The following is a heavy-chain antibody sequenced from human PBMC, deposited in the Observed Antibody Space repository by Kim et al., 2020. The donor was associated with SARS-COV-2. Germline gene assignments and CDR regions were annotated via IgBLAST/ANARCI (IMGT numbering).Heavy chain of an antibody. Sequence: RYSPSFQGQVTISADKSISTADLQWSSLKASDTAMYYCARHSEPAMVNYWGQGTLVTVSS. D-gene: IGHD5-18*01. CDR3: ARHSEPAMVNY. J-gene: IGHJ4*02. V-gene: IGHV5-51*01.